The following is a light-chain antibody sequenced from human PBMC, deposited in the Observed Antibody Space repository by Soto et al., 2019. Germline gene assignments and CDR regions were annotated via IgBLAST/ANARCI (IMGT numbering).Light chain of an antibody. CDR1: RSNIGSNV. CDR2: HSN. Sequence: QLVLTQPPSASGTPGQRVTISCSGGRSNIGSNVVYWFQQLPGTAPKLLMYHSNQRPSGVPDRFSGAKSGTSASLTISGLQSDDGADYYCASWDDRMYVVLFGGGPKLTVL. V-gene: IGLV1-44*01. CDR3: ASWDDRMYVVL. J-gene: IGLJ2*01.